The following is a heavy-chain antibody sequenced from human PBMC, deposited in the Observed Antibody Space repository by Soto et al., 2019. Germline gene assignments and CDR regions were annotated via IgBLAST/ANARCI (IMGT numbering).Heavy chain of an antibody. D-gene: IGHD6-13*01. J-gene: IGHJ4*02. CDR3: GREQLQLVTPDY. Sequence: EVQLVESGGGLVQPGGSLRLSCAASGFTFSSYWMNWVRQAPGKGLEWVANIKQDGSEKYYVDSVKGRFTISRDNTKNTISPQKPRMRAGITVLDWCGREQLQLVTPDYWGQGTLVPVS. CDR1: GFTFSSYW. V-gene: IGHV3-7*01. CDR2: IKQDGSEK.